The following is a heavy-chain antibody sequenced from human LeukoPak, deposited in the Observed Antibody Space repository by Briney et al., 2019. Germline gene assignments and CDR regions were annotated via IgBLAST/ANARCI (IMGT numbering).Heavy chain of an antibody. CDR3: AREKYSSGWHHFDY. D-gene: IGHD6-19*01. J-gene: IGHJ4*02. CDR1: GYTFISYY. CDR2: INPSGGSA. V-gene: IGHV1-46*01. Sequence: ASVKVSCKASGYTFISYYMHSVRQAPGQRLEWMGIINPSGGSATYAQKFQGRVTMTRDTSTSTVYMELSSLRSEDTAVYYCAREKYSSGWHHFDYWGQGTLVTVSS.